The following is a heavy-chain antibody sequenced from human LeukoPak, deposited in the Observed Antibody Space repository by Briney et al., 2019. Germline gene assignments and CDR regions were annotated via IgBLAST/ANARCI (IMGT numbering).Heavy chain of an antibody. J-gene: IGHJ5*02. CDR1: GFTFSSYW. CDR2: IKQDGSEK. Sequence: GGSLRLSCAASGFTFSSYWMSWVRQAPGKGLEWVANIKQDGSEKYYVDSVKGRFTISRDNAKNSLYLQMNSLRAEDTAVYYCARVVEVHYYDSSGYSFNWFDPWGQGTLVTVSS. V-gene: IGHV3-7*01. CDR3: ARVVEVHYYDSSGYSFNWFDP. D-gene: IGHD3-22*01.